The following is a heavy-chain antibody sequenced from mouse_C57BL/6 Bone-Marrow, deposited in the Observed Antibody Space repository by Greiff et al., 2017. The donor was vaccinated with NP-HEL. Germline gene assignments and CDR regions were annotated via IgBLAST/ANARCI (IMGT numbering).Heavy chain of an antibody. Sequence: VQLRQSGAELVKPGASVKLSCKASGYTFTSYWMHWVKQRPGRGLEWIGRIDPNSGGTKYNEKFKSKATLTVEKPSSTAYMQLSSLTSEDSAVYYCARDDYGPSSYWYFDVWGTGTTVTVSS. CDR2: IDPNSGGT. J-gene: IGHJ1*03. CDR1: GYTFTSYW. D-gene: IGHD2-4*01. V-gene: IGHV1-72*01. CDR3: ARDDYGPSSYWYFDV.